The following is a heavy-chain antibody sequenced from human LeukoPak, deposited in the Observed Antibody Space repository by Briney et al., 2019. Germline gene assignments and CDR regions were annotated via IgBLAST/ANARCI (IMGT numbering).Heavy chain of an antibody. Sequence: GASVKVSCKASGYTFTRYYMHWVRQAPGQGLEWMGWINPNSGGTNYAQKIQGRVTMTRDTSISTAYMELRRLRSADTAVYYCARRGGGADCSSTSCYVYWGQGTMVTVSS. V-gene: IGHV1-2*02. CDR1: GYTFTRYY. J-gene: IGHJ4*02. CDR3: ARRGGGADCSSTSCYVY. D-gene: IGHD2-2*01. CDR2: INPNSGGT.